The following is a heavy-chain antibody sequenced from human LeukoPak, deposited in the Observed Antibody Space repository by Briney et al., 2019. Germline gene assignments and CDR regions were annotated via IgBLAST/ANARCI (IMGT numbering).Heavy chain of an antibody. CDR1: GFTFSSYS. CDR2: ISSSSSYI. D-gene: IGHD2-2*01. Sequence: GGSLRLSRAASGFTFSSYSMNWVRQAPGKGLEWVSSISSSSSYIYYADSVKGRFTISRDNAKNSLYLQMNSLRAEDTAVYYCARDRPAPQDIVVVPAAPYYYYGMDVWGKGTTVTVSS. J-gene: IGHJ6*04. CDR3: ARDRPAPQDIVVVPAAPYYYYGMDV. V-gene: IGHV3-21*01.